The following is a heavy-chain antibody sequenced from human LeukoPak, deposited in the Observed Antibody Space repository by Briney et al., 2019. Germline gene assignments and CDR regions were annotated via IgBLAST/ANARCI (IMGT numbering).Heavy chain of an antibody. CDR1: GGSISSYY. D-gene: IGHD3-10*01. V-gene: IGHV4-59*01. CDR2: IYYSGST. Sequence: SETLSLTCTDSGGSISSYYWSWIRQPPGKGLEGIGYIYYSGSTNYNPSLKSRVTISVDTSKNQFSLKLSSVTAADTAVYYCARAPYYYGSGYYYYGMDVWGQGTTVTVSS. J-gene: IGHJ6*02. CDR3: ARAPYYYGSGYYYYGMDV.